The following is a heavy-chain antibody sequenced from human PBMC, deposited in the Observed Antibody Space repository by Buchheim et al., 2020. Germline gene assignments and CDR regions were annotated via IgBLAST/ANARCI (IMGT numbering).Heavy chain of an antibody. D-gene: IGHD1-20*01. V-gene: IGHV3-21*01. J-gene: IGHJ4*02. CDR2: ISSSSSYI. Sequence: EVQLVESGGGLVKPGGSLRLSCAASGFTFSSYSMNWVRQAPGKGLEWVSSISSSSSYIYYADSVKGRFTISRDNAKNSLYLQMNSLRAEDTAVYYCARDVTAFPYYFDYWGQGTL. CDR1: GFTFSSYS. CDR3: ARDVTAFPYYFDY.